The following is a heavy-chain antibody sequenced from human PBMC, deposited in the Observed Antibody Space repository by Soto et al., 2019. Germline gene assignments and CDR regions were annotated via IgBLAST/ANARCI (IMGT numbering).Heavy chain of an antibody. Sequence: EVQLVESGGGLVKPGGSLRLSCAASGFTFSSYSMNWVRQAPGKGLEWVSSISSSSSYIYYADSVKGRFTISRDNAKNSRYLQMNSLRAEDTAVYYCAREGVSDCSSTSCYFDYWGQGTLVTVSS. D-gene: IGHD2-2*01. CDR2: ISSSSSYI. J-gene: IGHJ4*02. CDR1: GFTFSSYS. CDR3: AREGVSDCSSTSCYFDY. V-gene: IGHV3-21*01.